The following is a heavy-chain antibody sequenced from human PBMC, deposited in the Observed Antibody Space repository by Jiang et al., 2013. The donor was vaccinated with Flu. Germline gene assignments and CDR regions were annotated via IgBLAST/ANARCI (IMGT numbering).Heavy chain of an antibody. CDR2: IYYSGST. CDR3: ARGGWFGELLARNWFDP. D-gene: IGHD3-10*01. CDR1: GGSISSYY. Sequence: SGPGLVKPSETLSLTCTVSGGSISSYYWSWIRQPPGKGLEWIGYIYYSGSTNYNPSLKSRVTISVDTSKNQFSLKLSSVAAADTAVYYCARGGWFGELLARNWFDPWGQGTLVTVSS. V-gene: IGHV4-59*08. J-gene: IGHJ5*02.